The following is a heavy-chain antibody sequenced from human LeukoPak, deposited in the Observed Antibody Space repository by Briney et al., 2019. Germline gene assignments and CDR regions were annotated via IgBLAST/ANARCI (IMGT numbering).Heavy chain of an antibody. J-gene: IGHJ3*02. CDR2: INPNTGAT. Sequence: ASVKVSCKASAHTFTGYYMQWVRQAPGQGLEWMGWINPNTGATNYAQQFQGRVTMTRATPLSTAYMKLSSLRSDDTAVNYCARLGSSDIWGQGTVVSVSS. CDR3: ARLGSSDI. D-gene: IGHD3-16*01. V-gene: IGHV1-2*02. CDR1: AHTFTGYY.